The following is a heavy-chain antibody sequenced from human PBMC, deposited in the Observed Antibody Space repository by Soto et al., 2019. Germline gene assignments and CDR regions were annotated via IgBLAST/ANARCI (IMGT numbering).Heavy chain of an antibody. V-gene: IGHV3-33*01. Sequence: GGSLRLSCAASGFTFSSYGMHWVCQAPGKGLEWVAVIWYDGSNKYYADSVKGRFTISRDNSKNTLYLQMNSLRAEDTAVYYCARYQDSSGYLDPWGQGTLVTVSS. CDR1: GFTFSSYG. CDR3: ARYQDSSGYLDP. CDR2: IWYDGSNK. D-gene: IGHD3-22*01. J-gene: IGHJ5*02.